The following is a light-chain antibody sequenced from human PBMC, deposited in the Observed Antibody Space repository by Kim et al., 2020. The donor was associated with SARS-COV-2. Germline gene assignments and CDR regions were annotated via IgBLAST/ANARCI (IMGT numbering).Light chain of an antibody. V-gene: IGKV1-33*01. CDR2: DAS. Sequence: SASVGDRVTITCRASQDIKNYLNWFQQKPGKAPKPLIYDASTLETGVPPRFSGSGSGTDFTFTISSLQPEDFATYFCQQYNDLPLTFGGGTKLEI. CDR3: QQYNDLPLT. J-gene: IGKJ4*01. CDR1: QDIKNY.